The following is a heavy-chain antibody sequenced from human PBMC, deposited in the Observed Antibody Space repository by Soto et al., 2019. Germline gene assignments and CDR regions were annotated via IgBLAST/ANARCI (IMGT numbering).Heavy chain of an antibody. CDR1: GFTISSYA. Sequence: PGGSLRLSCSVFGFTISSYAMHWVRRAPGKGLQYVSSISSNGGSTYYADSVKGRFTISRDNSKNTLYLQMSSLRIEDTAMYYCVKDRYVDYWGQGTLVTVSS. CDR2: ISSNGGST. V-gene: IGHV3-64D*06. CDR3: VKDRYVDY. J-gene: IGHJ4*02.